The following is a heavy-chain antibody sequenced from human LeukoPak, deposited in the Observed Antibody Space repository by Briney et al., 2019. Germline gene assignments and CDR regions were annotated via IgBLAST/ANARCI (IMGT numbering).Heavy chain of an antibody. CDR2: IIPIFGTA. Sequence: GASVKVSCKASGGTFSSYAISWVRQAPGQGLEWMGGIIPIFGTANYAQKFQGRVTITADESTSTAYMELSSLRSEDTAVYYCADSGGPPSDWFDPWGQGTLVTVSS. CDR1: GGTFSSYA. V-gene: IGHV1-69*13. D-gene: IGHD3-10*01. CDR3: ADSGGPPSDWFDP. J-gene: IGHJ5*02.